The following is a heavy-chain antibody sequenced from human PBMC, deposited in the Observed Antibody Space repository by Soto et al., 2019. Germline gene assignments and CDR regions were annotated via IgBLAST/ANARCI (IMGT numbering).Heavy chain of an antibody. V-gene: IGHV4-30-4*08. CDR2: IYYSGST. CDR1: GCSISSGGFF. CDR3: ARHQNYYDSSGYYHEKPYNWFDP. D-gene: IGHD3-22*01. J-gene: IGHJ5*02. Sequence: NPSPPCTFSGCSISSGGFFLSWIRQPPGKGLEWIGYIYYSGSTYYNPSLKSRVTISVDTSKNQFSLKLSSVTAADTAVYYCARHQNYYDSSGYYHEKPYNWFDPWGQGTLVTVSS.